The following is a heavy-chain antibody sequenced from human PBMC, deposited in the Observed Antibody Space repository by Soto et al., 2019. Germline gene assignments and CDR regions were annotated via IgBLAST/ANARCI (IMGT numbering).Heavy chain of an antibody. CDR1: GYTFTGYY. CDR3: ARSPLPLVVVIPPHDAFDI. V-gene: IGHV1-2*04. J-gene: IGHJ3*02. Sequence: ASVKVSCKASGYTFTGYYMHWVRQAPGQGLEWMGWINPNSGGTNYAQKFQGWVTMTRDTSISTAYMELSRLGSDDTAVYYCARSPLPLVVVIPPHDAFDIWGQGTMVTVSS. CDR2: INPNSGGT. D-gene: IGHD3-22*01.